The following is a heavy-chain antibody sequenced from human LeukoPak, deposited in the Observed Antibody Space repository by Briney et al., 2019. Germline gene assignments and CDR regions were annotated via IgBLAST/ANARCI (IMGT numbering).Heavy chain of an antibody. V-gene: IGHV3-21*01. CDR2: ISSSSSYI. CDR3: ARGRPGSVDY. CDR1: GFTFKTYT. J-gene: IGHJ4*02. Sequence: GGSLRLSCAASGFTFKTYTMHWVRQAPGMGLEWVSSISSSSSYIFYADSVKGRFTISRDNAKNTLYLQMNSLRAEDTAVYYCARGRPGSVDYWGQGTLVTVSS. D-gene: IGHD1-14*01.